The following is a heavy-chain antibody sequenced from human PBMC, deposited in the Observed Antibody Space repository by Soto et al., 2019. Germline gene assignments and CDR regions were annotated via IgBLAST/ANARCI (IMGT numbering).Heavy chain of an antibody. V-gene: IGHV1-69*02. J-gene: IGHJ5*02. Sequence: QVQLVQSGAEVKKPGSSVKVSCEASGGTFSSYSFSWVRQAPGQGLEWMGRVIPILGMANYAQKFQGRVTMTADKSTSTVYMELSSMRSEDTAVYYCARGWAVVVPGAVDRHNWFDPWGQGTLVTVSS. CDR1: GGTFSSYS. CDR3: ARGWAVVVPGAVDRHNWFDP. CDR2: VIPILGMA. D-gene: IGHD2-2*01.